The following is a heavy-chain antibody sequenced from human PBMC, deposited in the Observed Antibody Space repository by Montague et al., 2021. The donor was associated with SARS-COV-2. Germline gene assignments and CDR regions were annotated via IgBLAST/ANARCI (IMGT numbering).Heavy chain of an antibody. CDR3: ARRGYYDSAGYHWHLDL. CDR2: ISSNGKT. J-gene: IGHJ2*01. V-gene: IGHV4-4*09. Sequence: SETLSLTCTVSGGSITDHYRSWIRQSPGKGLEWIGYISSNGKTNYNPSLESRVTLSADASRNEFSLKLDSVTAADTAVYFCARRGYYDSAGYHWHLDLWGRGMLVTVSS. D-gene: IGHD3-22*01. CDR1: GGSITDHY.